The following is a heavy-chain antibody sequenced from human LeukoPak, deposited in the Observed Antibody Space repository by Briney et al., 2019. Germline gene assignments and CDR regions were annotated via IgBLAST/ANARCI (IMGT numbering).Heavy chain of an antibody. CDR3: ARWEWQEYFHH. Sequence: SETLSLTCTVYGGSLSHYYWNWIRQPPGKGLEWIGEINHSGSTNYNPSLKSRVTISVDTSTNQFSLKLRSVTAADTAVYYCARWEWQEYFHHWGQGTLVTVSS. D-gene: IGHD3-3*01. J-gene: IGHJ1*01. CDR1: GGSLSHYY. V-gene: IGHV4-34*01. CDR2: INHSGST.